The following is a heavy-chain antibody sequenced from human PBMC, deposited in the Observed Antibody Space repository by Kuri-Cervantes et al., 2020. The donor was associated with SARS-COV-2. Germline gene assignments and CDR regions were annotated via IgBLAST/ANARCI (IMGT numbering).Heavy chain of an antibody. CDR2: ISGSGGST. Sequence: GGSLKISCAASGFTFSSYAMSWVRQAPGKGLEWVSAISGSGGSTYYADSVKGRFTISRDNSKNTLYLQMNSLRAEDTAVYYCAKDDTGDYGPTYFDYWGQGTLVTVSS. CDR1: GFTFSSYA. D-gene: IGHD4-17*01. J-gene: IGHJ4*02. CDR3: AKDDTGDYGPTYFDY. V-gene: IGHV3-23*01.